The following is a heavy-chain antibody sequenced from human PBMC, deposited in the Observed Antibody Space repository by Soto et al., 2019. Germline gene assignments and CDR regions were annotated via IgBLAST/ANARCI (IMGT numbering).Heavy chain of an antibody. CDR2: IYNIGST. CDR3: ARESSVSVLYWYFDL. J-gene: IGHJ2*01. V-gene: IGHV4-4*07. CDR1: GVYMSSYY. Sequence: SETLSLTCSVSGVYMSSYYWSWIRQPAGKGLEWIGRIYNIGSTNYNPSLKSRVTMSVDTSKNELSLSLTAVTAADTAVYYCARESSVSVLYWYFDLWGRGTLVTVSS. D-gene: IGHD1-20*01.